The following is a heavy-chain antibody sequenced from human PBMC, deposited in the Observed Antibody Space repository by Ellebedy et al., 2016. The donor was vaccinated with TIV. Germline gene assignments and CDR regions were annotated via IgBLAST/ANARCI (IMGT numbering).Heavy chain of an antibody. CDR1: GFTFSSYG. CDR3: AKSPSRKPGLIDS. D-gene: IGHD1-14*01. V-gene: IGHV3-23*01. Sequence: GESLKISCVGSGFTFSSYGMNWVRQVPGKGLEWVAIVSAIGSSANYADSVRGRFILSRDNSKSTLYLQMNFLRAEDTAIYYCAKSPSRKPGLIDSWGQGTLVTVSS. CDR2: VSAIGSSA. J-gene: IGHJ4*02.